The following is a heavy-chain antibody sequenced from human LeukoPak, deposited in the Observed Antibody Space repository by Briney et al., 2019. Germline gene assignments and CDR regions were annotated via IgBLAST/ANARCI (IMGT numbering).Heavy chain of an antibody. Sequence: TLSLTCTVSGGSISSGDYYWSWIRQPPGKALEWLALISWDGDKRYSPSLKSRLTSTKDTSKNQVVLTMTNMDPVDTATYYCAHRQSTRYYDILTGYYPIYYFDYWGQGTLVTVSS. V-gene: IGHV2-5*08. J-gene: IGHJ4*02. CDR3: AHRQSTRYYDILTGYYPIYYFDY. CDR2: ISWDGDK. D-gene: IGHD3-9*01. CDR1: GGSISSGDYY.